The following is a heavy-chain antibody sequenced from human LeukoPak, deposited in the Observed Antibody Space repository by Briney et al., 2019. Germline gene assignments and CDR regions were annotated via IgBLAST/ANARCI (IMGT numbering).Heavy chain of an antibody. CDR2: IRSSSSTI. V-gene: IGHV3-48*01. J-gene: IGHJ4*02. D-gene: IGHD3-9*01. CDR3: ARDLTGYARYFDY. Sequence: GGSLRLSCAASGFTFSSYSMNWVRQAPGKGLEWVSYIRSSSSTIYYADSVKGRFTISRDNAKNSLYLQMNSLRAEDTAVYYCARDLTGYARYFDYWGQGTLVTVSS. CDR1: GFTFSSYS.